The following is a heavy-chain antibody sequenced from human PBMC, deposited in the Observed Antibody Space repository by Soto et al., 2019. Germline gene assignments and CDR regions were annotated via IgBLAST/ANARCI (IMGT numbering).Heavy chain of an antibody. CDR1: GFTFTNSA. Sequence: ASVKVSCKASGFTFTNSAIQWVRQARGQRLEWVGWIVVGSGNTNYAQKFQERISITRDMSTSTAYMELSSLRSEDTAVYYCARSRANYYDSRGYYYSTFDYWGQGTLVTVSS. J-gene: IGHJ4*02. CDR2: IVVGSGNT. D-gene: IGHD3-22*01. V-gene: IGHV1-58*02. CDR3: ARSRANYYDSRGYYYSTFDY.